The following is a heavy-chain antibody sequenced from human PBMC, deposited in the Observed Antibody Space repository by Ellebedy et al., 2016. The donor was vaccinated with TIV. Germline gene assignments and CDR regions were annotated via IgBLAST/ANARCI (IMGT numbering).Heavy chain of an antibody. CDR1: GFTFSFYW. J-gene: IGHJ4*02. CDR2: IKQDGSEK. D-gene: IGHD4-17*01. V-gene: IGHV3-7*03. CDR3: AKPARTDATDY. Sequence: GESLKISXAASGFTFSFYWMGWVRQAPGKGLEWVANIKQDGSEKHYADSVKGRFTISRDNSKNVLYLQMNGLRVEDTAMYYCAKPARTDATDYWGQGTLVTISS.